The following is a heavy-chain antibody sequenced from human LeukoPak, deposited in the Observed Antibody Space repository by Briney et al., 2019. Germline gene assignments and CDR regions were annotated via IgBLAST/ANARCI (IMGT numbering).Heavy chain of an antibody. Sequence: PGGSLRLSCAASGFTFSSYAMSWVRQAPGKGLEWVSAISGSGGSTYYADSVKGRFTISRDNSKNTLYLQMSSLRAEDTAVYYCAKGYCSSTSCYLYYFAYWGQGTLVTVSS. V-gene: IGHV3-23*01. CDR1: GFTFSSYA. J-gene: IGHJ4*02. CDR2: ISGSGGST. CDR3: AKGYCSSTSCYLYYFAY. D-gene: IGHD2-2*01.